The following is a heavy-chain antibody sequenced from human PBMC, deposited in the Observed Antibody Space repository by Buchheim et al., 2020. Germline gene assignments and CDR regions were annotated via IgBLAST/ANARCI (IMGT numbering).Heavy chain of an antibody. V-gene: IGHV3-23*01. J-gene: IGHJ4*02. Sequence: EVQLLESGGGLVQPGGSLRLSCAASGFTFGNYAMSWVRQAPGKGLEWVSAISGGAGSTFYADSVRGRFTISRDNSRNRLFLQMNSLRVEDTAVYYCAKEREPLDYWGQGTL. CDR3: AKEREPLDY. CDR1: GFTFGNYA. CDR2: ISGGAGST.